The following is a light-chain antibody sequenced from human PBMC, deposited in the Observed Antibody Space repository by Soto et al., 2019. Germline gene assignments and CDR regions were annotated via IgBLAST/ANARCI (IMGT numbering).Light chain of an antibody. Sequence: ETVLTQSPATLSLSPGERATLSCRASQSVSSHLAWYQQKPGQAPRLLIYDASNRATGIPARFSGSGSGTDFTLIISSLEPEDFAVYYCQQRRNWPVTFGQGTKLEI. V-gene: IGKV3-11*01. CDR3: QQRRNWPVT. CDR2: DAS. CDR1: QSVSSH. J-gene: IGKJ2*01.